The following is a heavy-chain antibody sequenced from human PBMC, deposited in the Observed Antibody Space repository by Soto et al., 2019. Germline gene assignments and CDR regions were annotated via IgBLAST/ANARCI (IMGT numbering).Heavy chain of an antibody. D-gene: IGHD1-1*01. J-gene: IGHJ6*03. V-gene: IGHV1-8*01. CDR1: GYTFTSYD. CDR2: MNPNSGNT. CDR3: ARAVANDYYYYMDV. Sequence: GASVKVSCKASGYTFTSYDINCVRQATGQGLEWMGWMNPNSGNTGYAQKFQGRVTMTRNTSISTAYMELSSLRSEDTAVYYCARAVANDYYYYMDVWGKGTTVTVSS.